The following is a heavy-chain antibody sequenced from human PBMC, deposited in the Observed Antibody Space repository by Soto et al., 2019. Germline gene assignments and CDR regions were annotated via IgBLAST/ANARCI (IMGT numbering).Heavy chain of an antibody. Sequence: QVQLVESGGGVVQPGRSLRLSCAASGFTFSSYGMHWVRQAPGKGLEWVAVISYDGSNKYYADSVKGRFTISRDNSKNTLYLQMNRLRAEDTAVYYCAKDGYGDYQSGYFDLWGRGTLVTVSS. CDR2: ISYDGSNK. D-gene: IGHD4-17*01. J-gene: IGHJ2*01. CDR1: GFTFSSYG. CDR3: AKDGYGDYQSGYFDL. V-gene: IGHV3-30*18.